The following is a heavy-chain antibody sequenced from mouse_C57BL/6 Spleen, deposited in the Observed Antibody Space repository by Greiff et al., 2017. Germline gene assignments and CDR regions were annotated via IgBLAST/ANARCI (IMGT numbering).Heavy chain of an antibody. Sequence: VQVVESGPELVKPGASVKISCKASGYTFTDYYINWVKQRPGQGLEWIGWIFPGSGSTYYNEKFKGKTTLTVDKSSSTAYMLLSSLTSEDSAVYFCASYEGYAMDYWGQGTSVTVSS. CDR3: ASYEGYAMDY. CDR1: GYTFTDYY. V-gene: IGHV1-75*01. J-gene: IGHJ4*01. CDR2: IFPGSGST. D-gene: IGHD2-3*01.